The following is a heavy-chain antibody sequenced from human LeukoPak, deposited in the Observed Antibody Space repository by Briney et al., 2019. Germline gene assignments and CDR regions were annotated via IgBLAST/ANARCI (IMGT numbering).Heavy chain of an antibody. Sequence: AESLMISCKASGYSFTSYWISWGRQMPGKGLDWMGRIGPSDSYTNYSPSFHGHVTISADRSISTAYLQWSSLKDSDTAMYYCARHLVGATRNFDYWGQGTLVTVSS. J-gene: IGHJ4*02. CDR2: IGPSDSYT. CDR3: ARHLVGATRNFDY. V-gene: IGHV5-10-1*01. CDR1: GYSFTSYW. D-gene: IGHD1-26*01.